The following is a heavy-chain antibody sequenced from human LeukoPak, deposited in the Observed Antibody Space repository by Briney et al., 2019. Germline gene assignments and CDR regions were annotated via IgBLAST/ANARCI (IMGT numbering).Heavy chain of an antibody. J-gene: IGHJ6*03. CDR1: VGSFSGYY. CDR2: INHSGRT. D-gene: IGHD3-10*01. Sequence: PSETLSLTCAVYVGSFSGYYWRWIRQPPGKGLEWIGEINHSGRTNYNSSLKSQVTISVDTSKKQFSLKLSSVTAADTAVYYCARGYYGSGSHCCHMDVWGKGTTITVS. V-gene: IGHV4-34*01. CDR3: ARGYYGSGSHCCHMDV.